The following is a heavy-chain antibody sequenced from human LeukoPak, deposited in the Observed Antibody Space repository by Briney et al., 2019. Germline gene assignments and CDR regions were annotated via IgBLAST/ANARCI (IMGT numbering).Heavy chain of an antibody. CDR3: AREVYYDSSAYFG. J-gene: IGHJ4*02. V-gene: IGHV3-53*01. CDR2: IYSGGST. Sequence: PGGSLRLSCAASGFTVSSNYMSWVRQAPGKGLEWVSVIYSGGSTYYADSVKGRFTISRDNSKNTLYLQMNSLRAEDTAVYYCAREVYYDSSAYFGWGQGTLVTVSS. D-gene: IGHD3-22*01. CDR1: GFTVSSNY.